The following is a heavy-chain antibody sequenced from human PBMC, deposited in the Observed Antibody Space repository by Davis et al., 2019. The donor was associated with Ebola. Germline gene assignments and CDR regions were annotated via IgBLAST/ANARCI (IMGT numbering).Heavy chain of an antibody. CDR1: GYTFTSYY. CDR3: ARGGGSYSVDY. V-gene: IGHV1-46*01. J-gene: IGHJ4*02. D-gene: IGHD1-26*01. Sequence: ASVKVSCKASGYTFTSYYMHWVRQAPGQGLEWMGIINPSGGSTSYAQKLQGRVTMTTDTSTSTAYMELRSLRSDDTAVYYCARGGGSYSVDYWGQGTLVTVSS. CDR2: INPSGGST.